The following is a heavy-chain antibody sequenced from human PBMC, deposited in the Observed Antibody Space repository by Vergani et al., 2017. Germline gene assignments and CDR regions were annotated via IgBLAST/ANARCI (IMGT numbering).Heavy chain of an antibody. D-gene: IGHD6-19*01. CDR3: ARADELTLAVAGTGFDY. CDR2: ISAYNGNT. CDR1: GYTFTSYG. V-gene: IGHV1-18*01. J-gene: IGHJ4*02. Sequence: QVQLVQSGAEVKKPGASVKVSCKASGYTFTSYGISWVRQAPGQGLEWMGWISAYNGNTNYAQKFQGRVTMTRDTSISTAYMELSRLRSDDTAVYYCARADELTLAVAGTGFDYWGQGTLVTVSS.